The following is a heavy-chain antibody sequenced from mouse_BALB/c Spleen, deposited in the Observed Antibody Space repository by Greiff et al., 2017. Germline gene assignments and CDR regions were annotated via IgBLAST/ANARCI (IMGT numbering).Heavy chain of an antibody. Sequence: QVQLQQSGPELVRPGVSVKISCKGSSYTFTDYAMHWVKQSHAQSLEWIGVISTYYGNTNYNQKFKGKATMTVDKSSSTAYMELARLTSEDSAVYYCAREGGYGDYDYWGQGTTLTVSS. CDR2: ISTYYGNT. J-gene: IGHJ2*01. V-gene: IGHV1-67*01. CDR1: SYTFTDYA. D-gene: IGHD2-13*01. CDR3: AREGGYGDYDY.